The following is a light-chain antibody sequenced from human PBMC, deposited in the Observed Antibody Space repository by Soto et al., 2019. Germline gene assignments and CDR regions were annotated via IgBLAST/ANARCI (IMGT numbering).Light chain of an antibody. CDR1: QSVSSSY. V-gene: IGKV3-20*01. CDR3: QQYGSSPPYT. J-gene: IGKJ2*01. Sequence: EIVLTQSPGTLSWSPGERATLSCRASQSVSSSYLAWYQQKPGQAPRLLIYGASSRATGIPDRFSGSGSGTDFTLTISRLEPEDFAVQYCQQYGSSPPYTFGQGTKLEIK. CDR2: GAS.